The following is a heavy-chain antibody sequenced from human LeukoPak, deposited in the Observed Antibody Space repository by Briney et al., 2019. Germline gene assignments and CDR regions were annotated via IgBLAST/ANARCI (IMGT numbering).Heavy chain of an antibody. CDR3: ARGRAAMVDY. CDR1: GGSFSGYY. Sequence: SETQSLTCAVYGGSFSGYYWSWIRQPPGKGLEWIGEINHSGSTNYNPSLKSRVTISVDTSKNQFSLKLSSVTAADTAVCYCARGRAAMVDYWGQGTLVTVSS. D-gene: IGHD5-18*01. J-gene: IGHJ4*02. CDR2: INHSGST. V-gene: IGHV4-34*01.